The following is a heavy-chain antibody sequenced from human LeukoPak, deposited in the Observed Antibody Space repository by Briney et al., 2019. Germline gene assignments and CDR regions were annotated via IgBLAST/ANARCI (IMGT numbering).Heavy chain of an antibody. CDR3: AKDIVRFLEWLSFPGV. V-gene: IGHV3-21*01. CDR1: GFTFSSYS. CDR2: ISSSSSYI. Sequence: GGSLRLSCAASGFTFSSYSMNWVRQAPGKGLEWVSSISSSSSYIYYADSVKGRFTISRDNAKNSLYLQMNSLRAEDTAVYYCAKDIVRFLEWLSFPGVWGKGTTVTVSS. J-gene: IGHJ6*04. D-gene: IGHD3-3*01.